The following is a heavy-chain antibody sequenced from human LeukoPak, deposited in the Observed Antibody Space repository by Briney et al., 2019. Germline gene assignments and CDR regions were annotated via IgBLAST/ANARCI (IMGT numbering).Heavy chain of an antibody. CDR1: GGTFSSYA. D-gene: IGHD6-13*01. Sequence: SVKVSCKASGGTFSSYAMSWVRQAPGQGLEWMGGIIPIFGTANYAQRFQGRVTITTDESTSTAYMELSSLRSEDTAVYYCARDWRTSGIAAAGTFDPWGQGTLVTVSS. CDR2: IIPIFGTA. V-gene: IGHV1-69*05. CDR3: ARDWRTSGIAAAGTFDP. J-gene: IGHJ5*02.